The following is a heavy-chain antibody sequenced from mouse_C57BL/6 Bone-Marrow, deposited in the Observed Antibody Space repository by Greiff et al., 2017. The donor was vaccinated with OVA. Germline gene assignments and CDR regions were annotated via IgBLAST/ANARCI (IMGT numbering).Heavy chain of an antibody. CDR2: INPRNGGT. J-gene: IGHJ4*01. CDR3: ARGWLPYAMDY. Sequence: QVQLQQPGTELVKPGASVKLSCKASGYTFTSYWIHWVKQRPGQGLELIGNINPRNGGTDYSEKFKSKATLTVDKSSSTAYMQLSSLSSEESAAYYCARGWLPYAMDYWGQGTSVTVSA. CDR1: GYTFTSYW. V-gene: IGHV1-53*01. D-gene: IGHD2-3*01.